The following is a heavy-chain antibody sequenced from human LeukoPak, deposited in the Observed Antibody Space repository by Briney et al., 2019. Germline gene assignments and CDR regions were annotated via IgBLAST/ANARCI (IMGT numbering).Heavy chain of an antibody. J-gene: IGHJ4*02. Sequence: GGSLRLSCAASGFTFSSYSMNWVRQAPGKGLEWVSSISSSSSYIYYADSVKGRFTISRDNAKNSLYLQMNSLRAEDTAVYYCARAPYCGGDCHPGYFDYWGQGTLVTVSS. D-gene: IGHD2-21*02. CDR2: ISSSSSYI. CDR3: ARAPYCGGDCHPGYFDY. V-gene: IGHV3-21*01. CDR1: GFTFSSYS.